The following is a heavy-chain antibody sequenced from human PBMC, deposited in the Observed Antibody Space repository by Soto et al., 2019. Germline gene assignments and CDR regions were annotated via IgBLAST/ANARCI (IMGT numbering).Heavy chain of an antibody. V-gene: IGHV4-34*01. Sequence: PSETLSLTCAVYGGSFSGYYLSWIRQPPGKGLEWIGEINHSGSTNYNPSLKSRVTISVDTSKDQFPLKLSSVTAADTAVYYCARDQNGSGNYYTRYFDYWGQGTLVTVSS. D-gene: IGHD3-10*01. CDR2: INHSGST. J-gene: IGHJ4*02. CDR1: GGSFSGYY. CDR3: ARDQNGSGNYYTRYFDY.